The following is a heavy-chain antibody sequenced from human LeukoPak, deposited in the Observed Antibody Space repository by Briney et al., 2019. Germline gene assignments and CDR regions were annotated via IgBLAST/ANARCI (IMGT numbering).Heavy chain of an antibody. CDR3: AKGYEFVFDY. D-gene: IGHD3/OR15-3a*01. CDR1: GGSISSGGYS. Sequence: SQTLSLTCAVSGGSISSGGYSWSWIRQPPGKGLEWIGYIYHSGSTYYNPSLKSRVTISVDRSKNQFSLKLSSVTAADTAVYYCAKGYEFVFDYWGREPWSPSPQ. J-gene: IGHJ4*02. CDR2: IYHSGST. V-gene: IGHV4-30-2*01.